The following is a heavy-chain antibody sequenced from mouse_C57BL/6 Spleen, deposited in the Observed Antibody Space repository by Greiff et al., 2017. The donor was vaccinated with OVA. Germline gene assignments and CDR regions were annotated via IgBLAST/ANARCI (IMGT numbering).Heavy chain of an antibody. V-gene: IGHV1-76*01. J-gene: IGHJ4*01. Sequence: VQLQQSGAELARPGASVKLSCKASGYTFTDYYINWVKQRPGQGLEWIARIYPGSGNTYYNEKFKGKATLTAEKSSSTAYMQLSSLTSEDSAVYFCAREITTVVAHYAMDYWGQGTSVTVSS. CDR1: GYTFTDYY. CDR2: IYPGSGNT. D-gene: IGHD1-1*01. CDR3: AREITTVVAHYAMDY.